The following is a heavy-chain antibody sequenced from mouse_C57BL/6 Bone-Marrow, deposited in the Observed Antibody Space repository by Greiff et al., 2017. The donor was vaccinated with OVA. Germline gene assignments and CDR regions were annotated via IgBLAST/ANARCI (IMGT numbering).Heavy chain of an antibody. CDR1: GYSFTGYY. Sequence: EVKLQESGPELVKPGASVKISCKASGYSFTGYYMSWVQQSPDKSLEWIGAINPSTGGTTYNQKFKAQATFTVDNSSTTPYLQLKSLTSEDSAVYYCARGGTSPFAYWGQGTLVTVSA. CDR3: ARGGTSPFAY. D-gene: IGHD4-1*01. CDR2: INPSTGGT. J-gene: IGHJ3*01. V-gene: IGHV1-42*01.